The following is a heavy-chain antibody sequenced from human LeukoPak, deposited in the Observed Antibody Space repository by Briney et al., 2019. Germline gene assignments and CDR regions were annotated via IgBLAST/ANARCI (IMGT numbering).Heavy chain of an antibody. CDR1: GFAFSSSA. V-gene: IGHV3-64*02. Sequence: GGSLRLSCAASGFAFSSSAMHWVRQAPGKGLESVSAISYNGGTTYYADSVKGRFTISRDNSKNTLYLQMGRLRDEDMAVYYCAGATGGSGYDYWGQGTLVTVSS. CDR3: AGATGGSGYDY. CDR2: ISYNGGTT. J-gene: IGHJ4*02. D-gene: IGHD3-22*01.